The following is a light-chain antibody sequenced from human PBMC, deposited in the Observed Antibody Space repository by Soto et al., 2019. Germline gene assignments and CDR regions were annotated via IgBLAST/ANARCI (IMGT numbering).Light chain of an antibody. CDR3: QQANIFPFP. V-gene: IGKV1-12*01. CDR1: QDISSW. J-gene: IGKJ3*01. Sequence: DIQMTQSPSSVSASVGDSVTITCRASQDISSWLAWYQQKPGRAPMLLIYAASSLESGVPSRFSGSGSGTDFTLTISSLQPEDFATYYCQQANIFPFPFGPGTKVDLK. CDR2: AAS.